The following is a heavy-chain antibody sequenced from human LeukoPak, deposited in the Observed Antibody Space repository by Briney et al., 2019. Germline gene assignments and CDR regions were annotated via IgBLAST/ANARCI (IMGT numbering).Heavy chain of an antibody. CDR3: AELGITMIGGV. Sequence: GGSLRLSCAAFGFTFSVNYMSWVRQAPGKGLECVSVIYSGGNTYYADSVKGRFTISRDNSKNTLYLQMNSLRAEDTAVYYCAELGITMIGGVWGKGTTVTISS. J-gene: IGHJ6*04. D-gene: IGHD3-10*02. CDR2: IYSGGNT. V-gene: IGHV3-66*01. CDR1: GFTFSVNY.